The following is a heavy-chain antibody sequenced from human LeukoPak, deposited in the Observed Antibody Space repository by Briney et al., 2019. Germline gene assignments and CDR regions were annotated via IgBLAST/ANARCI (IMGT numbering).Heavy chain of an antibody. V-gene: IGHV3-23*01. CDR3: AKPSSYGYYVRVPFDY. CDR1: GFTFSSYA. CDR2: ISGSGGST. D-gene: IGHD3-10*02. J-gene: IGHJ4*02. Sequence: GGSLRLSCAASGFTFSSYAMSWVRQAPGKGLEWVSAISGSGGSTYNADSVKGRFTISRDNSKNTLYLQMNSLRAEDTAVYYCAKPSSYGYYVRVPFDYWGQGTLVTVSS.